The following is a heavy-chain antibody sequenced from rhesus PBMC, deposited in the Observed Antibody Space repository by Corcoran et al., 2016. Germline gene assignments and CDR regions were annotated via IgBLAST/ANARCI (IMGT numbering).Heavy chain of an antibody. CDR2: ISGSSGST. CDR3: ARGTGYSGSWNFFDY. V-gene: IGHV4-65*01. D-gene: IGHD6-25*01. Sequence: QVQLQESGPGLVKPSETLSLTCAVSGGSISSSNWWSWIRQPPGKGLEWIGYISGSSGSTHYNPSLKSRVTISTDTSKNQFSLKLSSVTAADTAVYYCARGTGYSGSWNFFDYWGQGVLVTVSS. J-gene: IGHJ4*01. CDR1: GGSISSSNW.